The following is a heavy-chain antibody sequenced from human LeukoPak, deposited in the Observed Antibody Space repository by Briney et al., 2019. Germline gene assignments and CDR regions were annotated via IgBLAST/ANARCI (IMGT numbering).Heavy chain of an antibody. CDR1: GGPISSGGYY. D-gene: IGHD3-10*01. J-gene: IGHJ3*02. Sequence: SQTLSLTCTVSGGPISSGGYYWSWIRQHPGKGLEWIGYIYYSGSTYYNPSLKSRVTISVDTSKNQFSLKLSSVTAADTAVYYCATWRFGELYGAFDIWGQGTMVTVSS. CDR3: ATWRFGELYGAFDI. CDR2: IYYSGST. V-gene: IGHV4-31*03.